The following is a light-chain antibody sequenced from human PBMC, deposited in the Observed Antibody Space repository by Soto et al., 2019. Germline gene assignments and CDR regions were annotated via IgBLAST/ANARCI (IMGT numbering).Light chain of an antibody. V-gene: IGKV1-5*01. Sequence: IHMTQSPSTLSASVVYTVTVTFLASQSVSGWLAWYQQKPGEAPKLLIYDASALPRGVPSRFSGSGSGTDFTLTISSLQPEDFATYYCLQDDNYPLTFGGGTKVDIK. CDR1: QSVSGW. J-gene: IGKJ4*01. CDR2: DAS. CDR3: LQDDNYPLT.